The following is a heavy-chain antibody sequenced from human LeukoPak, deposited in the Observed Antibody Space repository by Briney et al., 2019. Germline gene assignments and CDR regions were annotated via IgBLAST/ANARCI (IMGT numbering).Heavy chain of an antibody. J-gene: IGHJ4*01. V-gene: IGHV3-21*04. CDR2: ISSSSSYI. Sequence: GGSLRLSCAAPGFTFSSYSMNWVRQAPGKGLEWVSSISSSSSYIYYADSVKGRFTISRDNAKNSLYLQMNSLRVEDTAVYYCARDVGWFRFDYWGHGTLVTASS. D-gene: IGHD2-15*01. CDR1: GFTFSSYS. CDR3: ARDVGWFRFDY.